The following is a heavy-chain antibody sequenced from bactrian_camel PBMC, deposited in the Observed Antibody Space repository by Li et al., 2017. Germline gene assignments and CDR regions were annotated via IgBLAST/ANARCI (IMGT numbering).Heavy chain of an antibody. V-gene: IGHV3-3*01. CDR2: ASFRLRTT. CDR1: RHRYSNIC. D-gene: IGHD2*01. Sequence: QVQLVESGGGSVQAGGSLRLSCSAARHRYSNICMAWFRQAPGAEREGVAAASFRLRTTNYAASVKGRFTLSTDYTKTTMYLQMNNLKPEDTASYYCAAGGSGFNCLTSARQYNYWVRGPRSPSP. J-gene: IGHJ4*01.